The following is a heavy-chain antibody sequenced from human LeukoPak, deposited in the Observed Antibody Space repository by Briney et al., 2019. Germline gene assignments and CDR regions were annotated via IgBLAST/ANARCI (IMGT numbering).Heavy chain of an antibody. CDR1: GYTFAAYY. CDR3: AREAITIFGLVRTQTTKGPHRFDP. CDR2: INPNSGGT. J-gene: IGHJ5*02. Sequence: ASVKVSCKASGYTFAAYYMHWVRQAPGQGLEWMGWINPNSGGTNYAQKFQGRVTMTRDTSISTAYMELSRLRSEDTAVYYCAREAITIFGLVRTQTTKGPHRFDPWGQGTLVTVSS. V-gene: IGHV1-2*02. D-gene: IGHD3-3*01.